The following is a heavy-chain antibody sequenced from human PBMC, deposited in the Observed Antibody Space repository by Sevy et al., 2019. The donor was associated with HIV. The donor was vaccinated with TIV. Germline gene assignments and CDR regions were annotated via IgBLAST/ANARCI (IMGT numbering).Heavy chain of an antibody. CDR1: GFTFISYT. J-gene: IGHJ4*02. CDR2: ISSASTYI. V-gene: IGHV3-21*01. Sequence: GGSLRLSCAASGFTFISYTMNWVRQAPGKGLEWVSPISSASTYIYYADSVKGRFTMSRDDAKNSLYLQMSSLRAEDTAVYYCARDFYGGYYRDYWGQGTLVTVSS. CDR3: ARDFYGGYYRDY. D-gene: IGHD4-17*01.